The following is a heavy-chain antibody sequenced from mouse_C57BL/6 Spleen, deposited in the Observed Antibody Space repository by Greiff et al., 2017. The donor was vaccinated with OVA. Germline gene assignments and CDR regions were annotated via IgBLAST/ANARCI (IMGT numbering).Heavy chain of an antibody. CDR1: GYTFTSYG. J-gene: IGHJ2*01. Sequence: VQLQQSGAELARPGASVKLSCKASGYTFTSYGISWVKQRTGQGLEWIGEIYPRSGNTYYNEKFKGKATLTADKSSSTAYMQLRSLTYEDSAVXCSPRNEGIPLYYWGQGTTLSFAS. CDR2: IYPRSGNT. CDR3: PRNEGIPLYY. V-gene: IGHV1-81*01.